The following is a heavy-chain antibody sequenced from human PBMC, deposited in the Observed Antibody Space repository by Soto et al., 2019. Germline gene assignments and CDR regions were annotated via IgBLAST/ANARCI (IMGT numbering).Heavy chain of an antibody. CDR2: INPNNDGT. V-gene: IGHV1-2*02. Sequence: GASVKVSCKASGYTFTDYYFHWVRQAPGQGLEWMGWINPNNDGTNYAQNFQGRVTMTRDTSVNTAYMELSSLTSDDTAMYYCARAYYHSSGYYFLDYWGQGSQVTVSS. CDR1: GYTFTDYY. D-gene: IGHD3-22*01. CDR3: ARAYYHSSGYYFLDY. J-gene: IGHJ4*02.